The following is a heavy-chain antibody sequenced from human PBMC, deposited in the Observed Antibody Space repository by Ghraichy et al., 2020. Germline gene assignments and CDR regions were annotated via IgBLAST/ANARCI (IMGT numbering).Heavy chain of an antibody. CDR3: VRDPGYCWSTSCFNWFAP. CDR1: GYTFDSYY. D-gene: IGHD2-2*01. J-gene: IGHJ5*02. CDR2: IKSSGGDT. Sequence: ASVKISCKASGYTFDSYYMHWVRQAPGQGLEWMGVIKSSGGDTNSAQKFQGRLTMTTDTSTSTVYMELSSLRSEDTAIYYCVRDPGYCWSTSCFNWFAPWGQGTPVTVSS. V-gene: IGHV1-46*02.